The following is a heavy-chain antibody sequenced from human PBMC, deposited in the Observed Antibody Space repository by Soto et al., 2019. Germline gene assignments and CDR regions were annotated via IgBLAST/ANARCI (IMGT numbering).Heavy chain of an antibody. CDR2: ILYDGNNK. D-gene: IGHD2-15*01. J-gene: IGHJ4*02. CDR1: GFPFSSYA. V-gene: IGHV3-30-3*01. Sequence: QVQLVESGGGVVQPGRSLRLSCAASGFPFSSYAMHWVRQAPGKGLEWVAVILYDGNNKYYADSVKGRFTISRDNSKNTLYRQMNSLRAEDTAVYYCARDGSHNGGSAFDYWGQGTLVTVSS. CDR3: ARDGSHNGGSAFDY.